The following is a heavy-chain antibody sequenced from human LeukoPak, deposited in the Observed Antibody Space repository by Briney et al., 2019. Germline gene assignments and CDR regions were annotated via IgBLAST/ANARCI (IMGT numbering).Heavy chain of an antibody. J-gene: IGHJ4*02. CDR3: AREPLMVRGAPCDY. V-gene: IGHV3-74*01. D-gene: IGHD3-10*01. CDR2: INSDGSST. CDR1: GFTFSSYW. Sequence: PGGSLRLSCAASGFTFSSYWMHWVRQAPGKGLVWVSRINSDGSSTSYADSVKGRFTISRDNAKNTLYLQMNSLRAEDTAVYYCAREPLMVRGAPCDYWGQGTLVTVSS.